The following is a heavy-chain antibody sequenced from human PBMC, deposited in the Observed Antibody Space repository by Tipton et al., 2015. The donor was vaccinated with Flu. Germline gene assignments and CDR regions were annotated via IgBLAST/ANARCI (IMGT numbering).Heavy chain of an antibody. CDR2: IYPGDSDT. Sequence: VQLVQSGVEVKTPGESLKISCKGSGYSFTSYCIGWVRQMPGKGLDWVGIIYPGDSDTRYSPSFQGQVTISVDKSISTAHLQWSSLKAPDTAMYYCARLKYYDIRGYSIPGALDIWGQGKMVTVFS. CDR1: GYSFTSYC. CDR3: ARLKYYDIRGYSIPGALDI. D-gene: IGHD3-22*01. V-gene: IGHV5-51*03. J-gene: IGHJ3*02.